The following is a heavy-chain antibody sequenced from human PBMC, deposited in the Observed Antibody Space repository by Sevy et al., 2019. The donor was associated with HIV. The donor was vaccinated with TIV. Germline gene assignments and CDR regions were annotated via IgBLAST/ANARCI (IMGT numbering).Heavy chain of an antibody. Sequence: GGSLRLSCVASGFTFSTYSMNWVRQAPGKGLEWVSSISSSSNYIYYADSVKGRFTISRDNAKNSLYLHMNSLRAEDTAVYYCARDDIVAWDYFDYWGQGTLVTVSS. CDR1: GFTFSTYS. V-gene: IGHV3-21*01. D-gene: IGHD2-15*01. CDR2: ISSSSNYI. CDR3: ARDDIVAWDYFDY. J-gene: IGHJ4*02.